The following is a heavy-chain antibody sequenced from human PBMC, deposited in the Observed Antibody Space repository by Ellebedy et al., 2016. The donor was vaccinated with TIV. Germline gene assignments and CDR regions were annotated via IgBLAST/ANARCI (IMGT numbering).Heavy chain of an antibody. Sequence: GGSLRLSXAASGFTFSSYAMSWVRQAPGKGLEWVSAISGSVTSTYSADSVKGRSTISRDNSKNTLYLQMNSLRAEDTAVYYCAKGPTTRYYYMDVWGKGTTVTVSS. CDR2: ISGSVTST. D-gene: IGHD1-26*01. CDR3: AKGPTTRYYYMDV. CDR1: GFTFSSYA. V-gene: IGHV3-23*01. J-gene: IGHJ6*03.